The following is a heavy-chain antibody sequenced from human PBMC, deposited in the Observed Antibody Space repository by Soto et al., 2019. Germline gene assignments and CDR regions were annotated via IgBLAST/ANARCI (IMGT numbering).Heavy chain of an antibody. CDR3: ARRPRSIFWSGYYPFDY. J-gene: IGHJ4*02. D-gene: IGHD3-3*01. V-gene: IGHV4-30-4*01. Sequence: QVQLQESGPGLVKPSQTLSLTCTVSGGSISSGDYYWSWIRQPPGKGLEWIGYIYYSGSTYYNPSLKSRVTISVDTSKNQFSLKLSSVTAADTAVYYCARRPRSIFWSGYYPFDYWGQGTLVTVSS. CDR2: IYYSGST. CDR1: GGSISSGDYY.